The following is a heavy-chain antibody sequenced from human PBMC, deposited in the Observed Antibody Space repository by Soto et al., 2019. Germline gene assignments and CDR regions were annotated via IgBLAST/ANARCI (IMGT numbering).Heavy chain of an antibody. CDR2: TRNKAKSYTT. CDR3: ARSGRDGSTWSDDSFDI. Sequence: EVQLVESGGGLVQPGGSLRLSCAASGFTFSDHFMDWVRQAPGKGLEWVGRTRNKAKSYTTEYAASVKGKFTISRDDSKDSMYLQMDSLKTEDTAVYFCARSGRDGSTWSDDSFDIWGPGTMVTVSS. D-gene: IGHD3-10*01. V-gene: IGHV3-72*01. CDR1: GFTFSDHF. J-gene: IGHJ3*02.